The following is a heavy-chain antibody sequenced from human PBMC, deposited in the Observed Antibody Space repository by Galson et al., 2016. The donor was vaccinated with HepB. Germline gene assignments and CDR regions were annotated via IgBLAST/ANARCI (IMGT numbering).Heavy chain of an antibody. J-gene: IGHJ1*01. Sequence: SLRLSCAASGFTSSSYWMTWVRQAPGKGPEWVAHIKEDGSEIYYVESVKGRFTISRDNAKNSLYLQMNSLRAEDTAVYSCVTERRTSSWCFWGQGTLVTVSS. CDR1: GFTSSSYW. V-gene: IGHV3-7*01. CDR2: IKEDGSEI. D-gene: IGHD6-13*01. CDR3: VTERRTSSWCF.